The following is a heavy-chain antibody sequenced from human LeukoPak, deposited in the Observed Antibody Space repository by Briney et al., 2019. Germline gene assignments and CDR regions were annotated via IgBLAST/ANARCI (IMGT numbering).Heavy chain of an antibody. J-gene: IGHJ4*02. CDR3: AGRSRSAWYYDY. D-gene: IGHD6-19*01. CDR2: IHYSGSA. CDR1: GGSISSYY. V-gene: IGHV4-59*01. Sequence: SETLSLTCTVSGGSISSYYWSWIRQPPGKGLEWIGYIHYSGSATYNPSLKSRVTISLNTSKNQFSLKLSSVTAADTALYYCAGRSRSAWYYDYWGQGTLVIVSS.